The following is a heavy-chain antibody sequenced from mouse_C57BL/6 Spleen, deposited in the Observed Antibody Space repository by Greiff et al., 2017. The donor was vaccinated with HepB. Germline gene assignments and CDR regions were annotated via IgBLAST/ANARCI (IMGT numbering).Heavy chain of an antibody. CDR2: IDPETGGT. CDR1: GYTFTDYE. Sequence: QVQLKESGAELVRPGASVTLSCKASGYTFTDYEMHWVKQTPVHGLEWIGAIDPETGGTAYNQKFKGKAILTADKSSSTAYMELRSLTSEDSAVYYCTTVYYDYEAWFAYWGQGTLVTVSA. J-gene: IGHJ3*01. V-gene: IGHV1-15*01. CDR3: TTVYYDYEAWFAY. D-gene: IGHD2-4*01.